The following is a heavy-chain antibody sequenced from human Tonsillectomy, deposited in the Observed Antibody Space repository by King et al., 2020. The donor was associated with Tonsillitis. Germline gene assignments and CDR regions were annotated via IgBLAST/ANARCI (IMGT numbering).Heavy chain of an antibody. Sequence: VQLVESGGGLVQPGGSLRLSCAASGFTFSSYWMHWVRQAPGKGLVWVSRINSDGSITSYADSVKGRFTISRENAKNTLYLQMNRLRAEDTSVYYCARSDYSKDAFDIWGQGTMVTVSS. CDR2: INSDGSIT. CDR3: ARSDYSKDAFDI. D-gene: IGHD4-11*01. CDR1: GFTFSSYW. V-gene: IGHV3-74*01. J-gene: IGHJ3*02.